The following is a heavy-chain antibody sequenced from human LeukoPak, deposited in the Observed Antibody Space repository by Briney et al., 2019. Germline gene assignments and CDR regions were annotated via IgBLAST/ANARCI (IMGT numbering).Heavy chain of an antibody. V-gene: IGHV1-69*13. J-gene: IGHJ4*02. CDR2: IIPIFGTA. D-gene: IGHD5-18*01. CDR1: GGTFSSYA. CDR3: ARSQQRGYSYGRLDY. Sequence: SVKVSCKASGGTFSSYAISWVRQAPGQGLEWMGGIIPIFGTANYAQKFKGRVTITADESTSTAYMELSSLRSEDTAVYYCARSQQRGYSYGRLDYWGQGTLVTVSS.